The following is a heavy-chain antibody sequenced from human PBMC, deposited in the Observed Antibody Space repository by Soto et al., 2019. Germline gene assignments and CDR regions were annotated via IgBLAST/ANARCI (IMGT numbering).Heavy chain of an antibody. D-gene: IGHD1-20*01. CDR1: GYTFTSYA. Sequence: GASVKVYCKASGYTFTSYAMHWVRQAPGQRLEWMGWINAGNGNTKYSQKFQGRVTITRDTSASTDYMELSSLRSEDTAVYYCARDPNWTYYYGMDVWGQGTTVTVSS. CDR3: ARDPNWTYYYGMDV. CDR2: INAGNGNT. J-gene: IGHJ6*02. V-gene: IGHV1-3*01.